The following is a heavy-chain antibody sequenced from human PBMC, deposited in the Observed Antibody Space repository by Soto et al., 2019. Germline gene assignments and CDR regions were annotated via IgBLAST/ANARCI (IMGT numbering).Heavy chain of an antibody. Sequence: ASVKVSCKASGGNFRRYAISWVRQAPGQGLEWMGGILPIFGSPSHAQKFRDRVTITADESTSTAYLELTSLTSEGTAIYYCVFGDCTSSSCSYYFYGLDVWGQGTTVTVSS. J-gene: IGHJ6*02. D-gene: IGHD2-2*01. CDR3: VFGDCTSSSCSYYFYGLDV. CDR2: ILPIFGSP. V-gene: IGHV1-69*13. CDR1: GGNFRRYA.